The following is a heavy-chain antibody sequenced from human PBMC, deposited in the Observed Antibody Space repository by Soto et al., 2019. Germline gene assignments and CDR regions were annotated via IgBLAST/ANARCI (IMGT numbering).Heavy chain of an antibody. V-gene: IGHV3-30*04. D-gene: IGHD3-10*01. Sequence: QVQLVESGGGVVQPGRSLRLSCAASGFTFSSYPFHWVRQAPGKGLEWVAVIAFDGSIKLYPDSVKGRFTISRDDSKNTLYLQMNSLRDEDTAVYYCARDIFRGVPDYFDYWGQGTLVTVSS. CDR2: IAFDGSIK. CDR1: GFTFSSYP. J-gene: IGHJ4*02. CDR3: ARDIFRGVPDYFDY.